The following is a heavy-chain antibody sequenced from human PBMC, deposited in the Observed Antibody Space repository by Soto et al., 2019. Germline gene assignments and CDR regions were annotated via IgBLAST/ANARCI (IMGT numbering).Heavy chain of an antibody. V-gene: IGHV4-34*01. CDR2: INHSGST. D-gene: IGHD6-19*01. Sequence: QVQLQQWGAGLLKPSETLSLTCAVYGGSFSGCYWSWIRQPPGKGLEWIGEINHSGSTNYNPSLKSRVTISVDTSKNQFSLKLSSVTAADTAVYYCARRGQWLVLGYWGQGTLVTVSS. CDR3: ARRGQWLVLGY. J-gene: IGHJ4*02. CDR1: GGSFSGCY.